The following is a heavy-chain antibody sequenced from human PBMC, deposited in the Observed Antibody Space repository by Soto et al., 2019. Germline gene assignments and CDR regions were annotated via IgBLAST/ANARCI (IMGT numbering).Heavy chain of an antibody. V-gene: IGHV4-59*08. CDR3: ASMGYHYGSGSYPLDY. D-gene: IGHD3-10*01. J-gene: IGHJ4*02. CDR2: MYNSGST. Sequence: WTWIRQPPGKGLEWIGFMYNSGSTHYNPSLKSRVTISLDTSKNQFSLNLRSVTAADTAVYYCASMGYHYGSGSYPLDYWGQGTLDTVSS.